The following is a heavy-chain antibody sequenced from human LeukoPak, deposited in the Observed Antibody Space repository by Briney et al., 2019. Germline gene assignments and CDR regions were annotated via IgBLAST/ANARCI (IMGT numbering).Heavy chain of an antibody. CDR2: MNPNSGNT. J-gene: IGHJ4*02. CDR1: GYTFTSYG. CDR3: AGGYYDSSGYYGFYYFDY. D-gene: IGHD3-22*01. Sequence: ASVKVSCKASGYTFTSYGISWVRQATGQGLEWMGWMNPNSGNTGYAQKFQGRVTMTRNTSISTAYMELSSLRSEDTAVYYCAGGYYDSSGYYGFYYFDYWGQGTLVTVSS. V-gene: IGHV1-8*02.